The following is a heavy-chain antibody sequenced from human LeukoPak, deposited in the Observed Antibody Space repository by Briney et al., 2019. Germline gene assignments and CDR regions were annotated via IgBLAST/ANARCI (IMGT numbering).Heavy chain of an antibody. Sequence: GGSLRLSCAASGFTFSSYAMSWVRQAPGKGLEWVANIKQDGSEKYYVGSVKGRFTISRDNAKNSLYLQMNSLRAEDTAVYYCASWGCSGGSCYPAFDYWGQGTLVTVSS. V-gene: IGHV3-7*01. CDR2: IKQDGSEK. CDR3: ASWGCSGGSCYPAFDY. J-gene: IGHJ4*02. CDR1: GFTFSSYA. D-gene: IGHD2-15*01.